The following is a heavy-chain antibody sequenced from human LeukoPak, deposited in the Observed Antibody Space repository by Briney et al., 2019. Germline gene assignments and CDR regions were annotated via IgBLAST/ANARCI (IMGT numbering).Heavy chain of an antibody. Sequence: GGSLRLSCAASGFTFSSYAMSWVRQAPGKGLEGVSAISGSGGSTYYADSVKGRFTISRDNSKNTLYLQMNSLRAEDTAVYYCAKYYYGSGSASWFDPWGQGTLVTVSS. CDR3: AKYYYGSGSASWFDP. J-gene: IGHJ5*02. V-gene: IGHV3-23*01. CDR2: ISGSGGST. D-gene: IGHD3-10*01. CDR1: GFTFSSYA.